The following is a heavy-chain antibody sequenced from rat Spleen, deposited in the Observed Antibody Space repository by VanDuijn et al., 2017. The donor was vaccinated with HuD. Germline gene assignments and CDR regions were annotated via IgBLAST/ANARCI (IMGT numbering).Heavy chain of an antibody. D-gene: IGHD1-11*01. CDR2: ISTSGGST. J-gene: IGHJ2*01. CDR1: GFTFSSFP. V-gene: IGHV5-46*01. CDR3: TKVSAGYTPYYFDY. Sequence: EVQLVESGGGLVQPGRSMKLSCAASGFTFSSFPMAWVRQAPTKGLEWVATISTSGGSTYYRDSVKGRFTISRDNAKSTLYLQMNSLRSEDTATYYCTKVSAGYTPYYFDYWGQGVMVTVSS.